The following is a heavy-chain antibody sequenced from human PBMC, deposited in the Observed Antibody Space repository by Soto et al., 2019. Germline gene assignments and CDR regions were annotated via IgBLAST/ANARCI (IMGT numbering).Heavy chain of an antibody. CDR3: ARAMDPGGWDYYDSSGYYEYYFDY. D-gene: IGHD3-22*01. V-gene: IGHV4-61*01. Sequence: SETLSLTCSVSGASVSRGIFYWSWIRQPPGKGLEWIGFIYNSETFNYNPSLKSRVTLSVDTSKHQFSLKLSSGTAADTAVYYCARAMDPGGWDYYDSSGYYEYYFDYWGQGTLVTVSS. CDR2: IYNSETF. J-gene: IGHJ4*02. CDR1: GASVSRGIFY.